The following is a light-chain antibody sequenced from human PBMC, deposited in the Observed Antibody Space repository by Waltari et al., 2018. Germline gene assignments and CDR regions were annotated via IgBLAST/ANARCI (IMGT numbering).Light chain of an antibody. Sequence: EIVLTQSPATLSLSPWARATLSCRASQSVTSYLAWYPQKPGQAPRLLIYDASNRATGIPARFSGSGSGTVFTLAISSLDPEDFAVYYCQQRSNWPLTFGGGTKVEIK. J-gene: IGKJ4*01. CDR2: DAS. CDR1: QSVTSY. CDR3: QQRSNWPLT. V-gene: IGKV3-11*01.